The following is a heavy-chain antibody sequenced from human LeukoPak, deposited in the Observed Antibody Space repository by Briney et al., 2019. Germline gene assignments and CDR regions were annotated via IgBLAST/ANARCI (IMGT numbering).Heavy chain of an antibody. Sequence: SETLSLTCTVSGGSISSYYWSWIRQPPGKGLEWIGRIYTSGSTNYNPSLKSRVTISVDTSKNQFSLKLSSVTAADTAVYYCARESGQYDFWSGSLDYWGQGTLVTVSS. J-gene: IGHJ4*02. CDR3: ARESGQYDFWSGSLDY. CDR2: IYTSGST. D-gene: IGHD3-3*01. V-gene: IGHV4-4*08. CDR1: GGSISSYY.